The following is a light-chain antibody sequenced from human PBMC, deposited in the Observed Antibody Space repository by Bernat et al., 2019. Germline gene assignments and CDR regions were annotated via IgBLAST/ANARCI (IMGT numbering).Light chain of an antibody. Sequence: DIQLTQSPPFLSASVGDRVTITCRASQVIGTYLAWYQQKPGKAPNLLIYGASTLQTGVPSRFSGSGSGTEFTLTISSLRPEDFATYHCQQLNSDPITFGQGTRLENK. V-gene: IGKV1-9*01. CDR3: QQLNSDPIT. CDR2: GAS. J-gene: IGKJ5*01. CDR1: QVIGTY.